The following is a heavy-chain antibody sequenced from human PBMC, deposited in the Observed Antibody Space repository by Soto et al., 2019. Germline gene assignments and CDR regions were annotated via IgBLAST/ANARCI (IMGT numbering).Heavy chain of an antibody. V-gene: IGHV3-30*03. CDR2: ISFDESNK. CDR3: ARDHEVWAYNTGGGHYFDY. D-gene: IGHD3-3*01. CDR1: GFSLRTYG. J-gene: IGHJ4*02. Sequence: QVQLVESGGGVVQPGKSVRLSCAASGFSLRTYGMHWVRQVPGKGLEWVALISFDESNKYYVDSVKGRFTISRDTSKSTVYLQMDSLRPEDTAVYYCARDHEVWAYNTGGGHYFDYWGPGTVVTVSS.